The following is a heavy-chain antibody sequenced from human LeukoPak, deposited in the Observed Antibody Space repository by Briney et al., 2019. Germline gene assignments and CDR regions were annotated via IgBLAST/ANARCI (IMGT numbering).Heavy chain of an antibody. D-gene: IGHD2-15*01. CDR2: IIPIFGTA. V-gene: IGHV1-69*01. J-gene: IGHJ4*02. CDR3: ARAPASPYCSGRSCYLVY. CDR1: GGTFSSYA. Sequence: SVKVSCKASGGTFSSYAISWGRQAPGQGLEWMGGIIPIFGTANYAQKFQGRVTITADESTSTAYMELSSLRSEDTAVYYCARAPASPYCSGRSCYLVYWGQGTLVTVSS.